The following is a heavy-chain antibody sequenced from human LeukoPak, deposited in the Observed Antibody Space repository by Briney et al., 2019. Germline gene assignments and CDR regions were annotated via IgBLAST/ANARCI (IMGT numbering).Heavy chain of an antibody. V-gene: IGHV3-48*03. Sequence: GGSLRLSCAASGFTFSSYEMNWVRQAPGKGLEWVSYISSGGSTIYYSDSVKGRFTISRDNAKNSLYLQMNSLRAEDTAVYYCAELGITMIGGVWGKGTTVTISS. CDR1: GFTFSSYE. CDR3: AELGITMIGGV. J-gene: IGHJ6*04. CDR2: ISSGGSTI. D-gene: IGHD3-10*02.